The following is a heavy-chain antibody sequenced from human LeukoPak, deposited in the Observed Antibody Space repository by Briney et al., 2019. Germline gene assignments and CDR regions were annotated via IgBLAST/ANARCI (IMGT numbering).Heavy chain of an antibody. CDR1: GGSFSGYY. CDR3: AGATVVTHYFDY. CDR2: INHSGST. D-gene: IGHD4-17*01. J-gene: IGHJ4*02. V-gene: IGHV4-34*01. Sequence: PSETLSLTCAVYGGSFSGYYWSWIRHPPGKGLEWIGEINHSGSTNYNPSLKSRVTISVDTSKNQFSLKLSSVTAADTAVYYCAGATVVTHYFDYWGQGTLVTVSS.